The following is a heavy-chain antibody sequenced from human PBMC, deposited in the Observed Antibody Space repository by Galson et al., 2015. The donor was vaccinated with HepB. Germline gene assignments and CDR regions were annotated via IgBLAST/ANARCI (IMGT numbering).Heavy chain of an antibody. Sequence: QSGAEVTKPGESLKISCKGSGSTFTSHWISWFRQMPGKGLECMGIIYPGDSEIRYSPSFQGQVTISADKSISTAYLHWTSLKASDTAMYYCARLGNEDYHYYGMDVWGQGTTVTVSS. CDR3: ARLGNEDYHYYGMDV. CDR1: GSTFTSHW. J-gene: IGHJ6*02. V-gene: IGHV5-51*01. D-gene: IGHD4/OR15-4a*01. CDR2: IYPGDSEI.